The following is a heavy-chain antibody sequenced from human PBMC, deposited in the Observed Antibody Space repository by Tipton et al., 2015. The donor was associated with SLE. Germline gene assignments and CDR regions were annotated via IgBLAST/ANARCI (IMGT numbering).Heavy chain of an antibody. D-gene: IGHD7-27*01. Sequence: QVQLVQSGAEVKKPGASVKVSCKASGYTFAGHGISWVRQAPGQGLEWMGWISPNNGDTIYAQKVQGRVIMTTDTSKSTAYMDLRSLRSDDTAVYYCAKVRVGTGPDAFDIWGQGTMVIVSS. CDR1: GYTFAGHG. CDR3: AKVRVGTGPDAFDI. V-gene: IGHV1-18*01. J-gene: IGHJ3*02. CDR2: ISPNNGDT.